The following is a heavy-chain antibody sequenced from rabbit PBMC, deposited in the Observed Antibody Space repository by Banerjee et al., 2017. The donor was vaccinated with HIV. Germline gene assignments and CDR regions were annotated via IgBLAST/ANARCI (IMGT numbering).Heavy chain of an antibody. CDR1: GFDFSNTYY. V-gene: IGHV1S40*01. D-gene: IGHD8-1*01. Sequence: QSLEESGGDLVQPEGSLTLTCTASGFDFSNTYYMCWVRQAPGKGLEWIGCMNSDTTKSGYASWAKGRFTISKTSSTTVTLQMTSLTAADTATYFCARADADATYYTLDLWGQGTLVTVS. CDR3: ARADADATYYTLDL. J-gene: IGHJ4*01. CDR2: MNSDTTKS.